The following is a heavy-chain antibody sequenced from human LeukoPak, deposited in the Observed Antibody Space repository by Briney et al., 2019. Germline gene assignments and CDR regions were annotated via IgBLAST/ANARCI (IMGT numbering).Heavy chain of an antibody. Sequence: GGSLRLSCAASGFTFSGSAMHWVRQASGRGLEWVGRIRSKANNYATTYGASVKGRFTISRDDSKNTAYLQMNSLKTEDTAVYYCTSDASRNNYFYYGMDVWGQGTAVTVSS. CDR2: IRSKANNYAT. V-gene: IGHV3-73*01. CDR3: TSDASRNNYFYYGMDV. J-gene: IGHJ6*02. CDR1: GFTFSGSA. D-gene: IGHD1/OR15-1a*01.